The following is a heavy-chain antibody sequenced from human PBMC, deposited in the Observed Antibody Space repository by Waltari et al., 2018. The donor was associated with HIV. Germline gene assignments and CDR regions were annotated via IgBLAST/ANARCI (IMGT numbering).Heavy chain of an antibody. CDR3: ARHGGRDYYGSGSWNWFDP. D-gene: IGHD3-10*01. CDR1: GGSLSSSSYY. CDR2: IYSSGST. J-gene: IGHJ5*02. V-gene: IGHV4-39*01. Sequence: QLQLQESGPGLVKPSETLSPPCTVPGGSLSSSSYYWGWIRPPPRKGLEWIGSIYSSGSTYYNPSLKSRVTISVDTSKNQFSLKLSSVTAADTAVYYCARHGGRDYYGSGSWNWFDPWGQGTLVTVSS.